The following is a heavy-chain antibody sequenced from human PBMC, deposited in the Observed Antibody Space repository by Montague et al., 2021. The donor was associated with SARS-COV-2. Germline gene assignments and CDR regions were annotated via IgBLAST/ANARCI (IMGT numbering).Heavy chain of an antibody. V-gene: IGHV4-39*01. D-gene: IGHD3-22*01. Sequence: SETLSLTCSVPGRSIRTSNYYAGWFSQPTAKGLEWIGGIYYSGSTYYNPSLKSRVTIFVDTSKNQFSLKLSSVTAADTAVYYCASPTYYYDSSGSDAFDIWGQGTMVSDSS. J-gene: IGHJ3*02. CDR1: GRSIRTSNYY. CDR3: ASPTYYYDSSGSDAFDI. CDR2: IYYSGST.